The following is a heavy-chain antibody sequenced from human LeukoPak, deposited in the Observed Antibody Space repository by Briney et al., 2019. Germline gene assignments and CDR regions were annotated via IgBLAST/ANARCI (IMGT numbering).Heavy chain of an antibody. D-gene: IGHD4-11*01. CDR1: GYTFTSYD. CDR3: ARLTTIDAFDI. Sequence: ASVKVSCKAPGYTFTSYDINWVRQATGQGLEWMGWMNPNSGNTGYAQKFQGRVTITRNTSISTAYMELSSLRSEDTAVYYCARLTTIDAFDIWGQGTMVTVSS. J-gene: IGHJ3*02. V-gene: IGHV1-8*03. CDR2: MNPNSGNT.